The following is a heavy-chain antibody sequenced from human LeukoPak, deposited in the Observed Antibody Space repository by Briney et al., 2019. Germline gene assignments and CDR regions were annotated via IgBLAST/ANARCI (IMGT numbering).Heavy chain of an antibody. J-gene: IGHJ6*02. CDR2: IYYSGST. CDR1: GGSINNYY. CDR3: ARLGDQQRLILTSYYGLDV. V-gene: IGHV4-59*01. Sequence: SETLSLTCTVSGGSINNYYWNWIRQPPGKGLEWIGYIYYSGSTNYNPSLKSRVTISVDTSKNQFSLKLSSVTAADTAVYYCARLGDQQRLILTSYYGLDVWGRGTTVTVSS. D-gene: IGHD2-21*02.